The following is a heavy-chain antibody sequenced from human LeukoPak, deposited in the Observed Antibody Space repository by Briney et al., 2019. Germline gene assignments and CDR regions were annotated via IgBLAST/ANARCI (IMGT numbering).Heavy chain of an antibody. CDR1: GGSISSYY. Sequence: PSETLSLTCTVSGGSISSYYWSWIRQPPGKGLEWIGYIYYSGSTNYNPSLKSRVTISVDTSKNRFSLKLSSVTAADTAVYYSARNYGSGSGDAFDIWGQGTMVTVSS. CDR2: IYYSGST. J-gene: IGHJ3*02. V-gene: IGHV4-59*01. CDR3: ARNYGSGSGDAFDI. D-gene: IGHD3-10*01.